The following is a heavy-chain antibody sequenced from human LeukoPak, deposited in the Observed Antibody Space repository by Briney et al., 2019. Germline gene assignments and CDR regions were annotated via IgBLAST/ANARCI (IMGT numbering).Heavy chain of an antibody. CDR1: GYTFTDHY. CDR2: INPNGGGT. D-gene: IGHD6-19*01. Sequence: ASVKVSCKASGYTFTDHYIPWVRQAPRQGLELMGWINPNGGGTNYAQRFQGRVSMTRDTSISTAYMELSRLRSDDTAVYYCASTLYSSGWYPDYWGQGTLVTVSS. J-gene: IGHJ4*02. V-gene: IGHV1-2*02. CDR3: ASTLYSSGWYPDY.